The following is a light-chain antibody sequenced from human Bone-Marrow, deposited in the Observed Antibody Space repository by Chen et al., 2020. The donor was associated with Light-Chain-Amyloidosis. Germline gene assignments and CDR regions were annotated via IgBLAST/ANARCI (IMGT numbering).Light chain of an antibody. CDR3: QSTDSSGTYEVI. CDR2: RDT. J-gene: IGLJ2*01. CDR1: DLPTKY. V-gene: IGLV3-25*03. Sequence: SYALPQPPSASVSPAPTARITCSGDDLPTKYAYWYQQKPGQAPVLVIHRDTERPSGISERFSGSSSGTTATLTISGVQAEDEADYHCQSTDSSGTYEVIFGGGTKLTVL.